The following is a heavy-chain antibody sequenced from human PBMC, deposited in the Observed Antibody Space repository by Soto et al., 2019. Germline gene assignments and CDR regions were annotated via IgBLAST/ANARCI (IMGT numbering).Heavy chain of an antibody. J-gene: IGHJ4*02. CDR2: IYHSGST. Sequence: QLQLQESGSGLVKPSQTLSLTCAVSGGSISSGGYSWSWIRQPPGKGLEWIGYIYHSGSTYYNPSLRSRVTISVDRSKNQFSLKLSSVTAADTAVYYCARQNDYGDYGIDYWGQGTLVTVSS. D-gene: IGHD4-17*01. CDR3: ARQNDYGDYGIDY. CDR1: GGSISSGGYS. V-gene: IGHV4-30-2*01.